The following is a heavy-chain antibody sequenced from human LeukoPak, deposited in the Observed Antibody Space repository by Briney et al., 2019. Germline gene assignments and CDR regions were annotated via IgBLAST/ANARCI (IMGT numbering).Heavy chain of an antibody. CDR3: ARSAGDCSNGVCYSYNWFDP. V-gene: IGHV5-51*01. Sequence: GESLQISCQGSGHRFTNSWIAWVRQKPGKGLEWMGLIYPDDSDTRYSPSFQGQVTISADKSISVAYLRWNGLKASDTAMYYCARSAGDCSNGVCYSYNWFDPWGQGTLVTVSS. CDR2: IYPDDSDT. CDR1: GHRFTNSW. D-gene: IGHD2-8*01. J-gene: IGHJ5*02.